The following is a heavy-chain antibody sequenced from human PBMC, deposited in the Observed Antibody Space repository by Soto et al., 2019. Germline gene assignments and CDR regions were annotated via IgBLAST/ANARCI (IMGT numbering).Heavy chain of an antibody. J-gene: IGHJ3*02. CDR2: IYPGDSDT. D-gene: IGHD2-15*01. CDR3: ASLGYCSGGRCYSGAFDI. Sequence: GESLKISCKGSGYRFTSYWIGWVRQMPGKGLEWMGIIYPGDSDTRYSPSFQGQVTISADKSISTAYLQWSSLKASDTAMYYCASLGYCSGGRCYSGAFDIWGQGTMVTVSS. CDR1: GYRFTSYW. V-gene: IGHV5-51*01.